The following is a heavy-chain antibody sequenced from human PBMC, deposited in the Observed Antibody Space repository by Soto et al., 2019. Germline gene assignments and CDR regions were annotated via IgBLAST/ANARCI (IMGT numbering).Heavy chain of an antibody. Sequence: QVRLQQWGAGLLKPTETLSLTSAVYGASFSDSKWNWIRQPPGKGLEWIGEINHSGSTIYNTSLESRVTISLDTSRKQFTLKMRSATAADTAVYYCAREVPSRYFDLWGRGTPVTVSS. J-gene: IGHJ2*01. CDR2: INHSGST. D-gene: IGHD1-1*01. CDR1: GASFSDSK. CDR3: AREVPSRYFDL. V-gene: IGHV4-34*01.